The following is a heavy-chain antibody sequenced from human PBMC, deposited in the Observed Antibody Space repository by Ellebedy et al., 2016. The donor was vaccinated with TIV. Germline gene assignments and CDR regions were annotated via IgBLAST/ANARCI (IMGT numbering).Heavy chain of an antibody. CDR1: GYTFTSYA. D-gene: IGHD4-17*01. CDR3: ARLTTVTNVDY. CDR2: INAGTGDT. V-gene: IGHV1-3*01. J-gene: IGHJ4*02. Sequence: AASVKVSCKASGYTFTSYAIHWARQAPGQRLEWMGWINAGTGDTRYSQKFQGRVTITRDASATTAYMELSSLRSEDTAVYYCARLTTVTNVDYWGQGTLLTVSS.